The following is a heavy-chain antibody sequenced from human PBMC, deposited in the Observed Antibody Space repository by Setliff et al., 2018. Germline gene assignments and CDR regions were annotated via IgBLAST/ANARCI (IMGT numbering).Heavy chain of an antibody. Sequence: PGGSLRLSCATSGFTFSTSAMHWLRQSPDNRLEWLAYIHYGGGHIQYADSVKGRFTVSRDNAMDTLFPQMNGLTTDDTAKYFCAKDRWGYADPWGQGTLVTVSS. CDR3: AKDRWGYADP. D-gene: IGHD2-2*01. CDR1: GFTFSTSA. V-gene: IGHV3-30*02. J-gene: IGHJ5*02. CDR2: IHYGGGHI.